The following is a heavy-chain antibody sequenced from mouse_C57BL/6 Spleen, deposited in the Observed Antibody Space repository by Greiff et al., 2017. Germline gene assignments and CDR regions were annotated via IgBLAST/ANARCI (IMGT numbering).Heavy chain of an antibody. Sequence: VQLQQSGAELMKPGASVKLSCKATGYTFTGYWIEWVKQRPGHGLEWIGEILPGSGSTNYNEKFKGKATFTADTSSNTAYMQLGSLTTKDSAIYYCAREGVHGSGSGYWGQGTTLTVSA. CDR1: GYTFTGYW. CDR3: AREGVHGSGSGY. D-gene: IGHD3-2*02. V-gene: IGHV1-9*01. J-gene: IGHJ2*01. CDR2: ILPGSGST.